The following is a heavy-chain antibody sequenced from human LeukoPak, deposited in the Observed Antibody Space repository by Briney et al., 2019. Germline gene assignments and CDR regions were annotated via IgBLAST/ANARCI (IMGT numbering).Heavy chain of an antibody. J-gene: IGHJ6*03. CDR2: FSGSGGTT. V-gene: IGHV3-23*01. Sequence: GGSLRLSCAASGFTFSSYAMNWVRQAPGRGLEWVSGFSGSGGTTYYADSVKGRFTISRDNSKSTLYLQMNSLRAEDTAVYYCANGNRCTSPNCLGYYYFYMDVWGKGTTVTVSS. CDR3: ANGNRCTSPNCLGYYYFYMDV. CDR1: GFTFSSYA. D-gene: IGHD2-8*01.